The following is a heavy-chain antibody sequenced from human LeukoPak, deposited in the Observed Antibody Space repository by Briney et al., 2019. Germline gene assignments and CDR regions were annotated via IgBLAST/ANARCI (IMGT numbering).Heavy chain of an antibody. V-gene: IGHV1-24*01. CDR1: GYTLTELS. J-gene: IGHJ5*02. CDR3: ATDFSMVRGVNWFDP. CDR2: FDPEDGET. D-gene: IGHD3-10*01. Sequence: ASVKVSCKVSGYTLTELSMHWVRQAPGNGLGWRGGFDPEDGETIYAQKFQGRVTMTEDTSTDTAYMELSSLRSEDTAVYYCATDFSMVRGVNWFDPWGQGTLVTVSS.